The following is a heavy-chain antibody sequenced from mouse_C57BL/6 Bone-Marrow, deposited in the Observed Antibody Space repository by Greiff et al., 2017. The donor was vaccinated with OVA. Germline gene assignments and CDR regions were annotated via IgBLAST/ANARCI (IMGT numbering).Heavy chain of an antibody. V-gene: IGHV5-9-1*02. J-gene: IGHJ1*03. CDR2: ISSGGDYI. CDR1: GFTFSSYA. CDR3: TIPYGSDWYFDV. D-gene: IGHD1-1*01. Sequence: DVKLVESGEGLVKPGGSLKLSCAASGFTFSSYAMSWVRQTPEKRLEWVAYISSGGDYIYYADTVKGRFTIARDNVRNTLYLQMSSLKSEDTAMYYCTIPYGSDWYFDVWGTGTTVTVSS.